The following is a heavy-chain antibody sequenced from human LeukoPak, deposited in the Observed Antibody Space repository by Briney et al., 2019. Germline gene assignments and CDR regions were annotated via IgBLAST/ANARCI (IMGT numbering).Heavy chain of an antibody. Sequence: SETLSLTCTVSGGSISSSSYYWGWIRQPPGKGLEWIGSIYYSGSTYYNPSLKSRVTISVDTSKTQFSLKLSSVTAEDTAVYYCARLGYYDILTGYYPNWFDPWGQGTLVTVSS. V-gene: IGHV4-39*01. CDR3: ARLGYYDILTGYYPNWFDP. CDR1: GGSISSSSYY. D-gene: IGHD3-9*01. CDR2: IYYSGST. J-gene: IGHJ5*02.